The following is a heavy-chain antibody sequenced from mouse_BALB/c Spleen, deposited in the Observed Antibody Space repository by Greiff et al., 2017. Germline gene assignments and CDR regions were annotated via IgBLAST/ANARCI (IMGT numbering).Heavy chain of an antibody. J-gene: IGHJ4*01. CDR3: ARLKLGRLDY. CDR1: GYAFSSYW. CDR2: IYPGDGDT. D-gene: IGHD4-1*01. Sequence: GQLQQSGAELVRPGSSVKISCKASGYAFSSYWMNWVKQRPGQGLEWIGQIYPGDGDTNYNGKFKGKATLTADKSSSTAYMQLSSLTSEDSAVYFCARLKLGRLDYWGQGTSVTVSS. V-gene: IGHV1-80*01.